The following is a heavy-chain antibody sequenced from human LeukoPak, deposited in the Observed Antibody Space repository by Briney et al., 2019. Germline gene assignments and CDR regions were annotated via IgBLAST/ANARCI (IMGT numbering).Heavy chain of an antibody. Sequence: ASVKVSCKASVYTFTGYYMHWVRQAPGQGLEWMGWINPNSGGTNYAQKFQGRVTMTRDTSISTAYMELSRLRSDDTAVYYCARAVYSSSWENFDYWGQGTLVTVSS. J-gene: IGHJ4*02. CDR1: VYTFTGYY. V-gene: IGHV1-2*02. CDR2: INPNSGGT. D-gene: IGHD6-13*01. CDR3: ARAVYSSSWENFDY.